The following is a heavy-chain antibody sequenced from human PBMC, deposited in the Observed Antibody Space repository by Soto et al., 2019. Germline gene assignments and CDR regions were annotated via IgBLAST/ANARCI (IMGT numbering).Heavy chain of an antibody. J-gene: IGHJ4*02. V-gene: IGHV1-18*04. CDR1: GYTFTTYG. CDR2: IGGYNGDS. D-gene: IGHD6-19*01. CDR3: ARVANNGWPLEYDY. Sequence: QPQLVQSGAEVRKPGASVKVSCKASGYTFTTYGISWVRQGPGQGLEWMGWIGGYNGDSHNAQKFQDRLTMTRNTSTNTAYMELRSLRSDDTAVYYCARVANNGWPLEYDYGGQGTLVTVSS.